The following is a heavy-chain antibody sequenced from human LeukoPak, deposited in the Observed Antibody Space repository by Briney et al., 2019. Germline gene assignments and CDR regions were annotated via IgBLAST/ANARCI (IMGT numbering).Heavy chain of an antibody. CDR1: GFTFSGHW. J-gene: IGHJ4*02. V-gene: IGHV3-7*01. D-gene: IGHD1-14*01. Sequence: PGGSLILSCAASGFTFSGHWMSWVRQAPGKRLEWVANINQGGSDKYYVDSVKGRFTISRDNANNLLYLQMNSLRGEDTAVYYCTRDRSRAEDDWGQGTLVTVSS. CDR2: INQGGSDK. CDR3: TRDRSRAEDD.